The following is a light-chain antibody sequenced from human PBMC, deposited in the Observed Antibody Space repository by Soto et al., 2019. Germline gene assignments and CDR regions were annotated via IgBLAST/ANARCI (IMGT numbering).Light chain of an antibody. V-gene: IGKV3-11*01. CDR3: HQRQSWPRT. J-gene: IGKJ1*01. CDR1: QYINTR. CDR2: QTS. Sequence: EIVLTQSPATLSSFPGDRVTLSCRASQYINTRLAWYQHRPGQAPRLLIYQTSIRAAGIPARFSASGSGTDFTLTISEVQPEDFALYYCHQRQSWPRTFGQRTKVDIK.